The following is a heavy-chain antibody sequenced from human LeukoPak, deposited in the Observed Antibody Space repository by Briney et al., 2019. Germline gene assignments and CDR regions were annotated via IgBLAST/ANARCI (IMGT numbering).Heavy chain of an antibody. CDR1: GYTFTGYY. J-gene: IGHJ4*02. CDR3: ALIEMATHRHDY. V-gene: IGHV1-2*02. D-gene: IGHD5-24*01. Sequence: ASVKVSCKASGYTFTGYYMHWVRQAPGQGLEWMGWINPNSGGTNYAQKFQGRVTMTRDTSISTAYMELSRLRSDDTAVYYCALIEMATHRHDYWGQGTLVTVSS. CDR2: INPNSGGT.